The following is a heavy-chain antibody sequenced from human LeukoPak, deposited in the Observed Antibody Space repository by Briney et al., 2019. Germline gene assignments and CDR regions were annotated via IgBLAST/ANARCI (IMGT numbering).Heavy chain of an antibody. Sequence: APVKVSCKASGYTFIGYYMHWVRQAPGQGLEWMGWINPNSGDTNSAQKFQGRVTMTRDTSISTAYMELSRLKSDDTAVYYCARDSGYYYGSGSYYAFDYWGQGTLVTVSS. J-gene: IGHJ4*02. V-gene: IGHV1-2*02. D-gene: IGHD3-10*01. CDR1: GYTFIGYY. CDR3: ARDSGYYYGSGSYYAFDY. CDR2: INPNSGDT.